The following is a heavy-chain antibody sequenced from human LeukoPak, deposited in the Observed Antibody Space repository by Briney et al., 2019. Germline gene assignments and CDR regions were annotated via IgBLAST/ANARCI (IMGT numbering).Heavy chain of an antibody. V-gene: IGHV4-39*07. CDR1: GRSVSGSYYY. J-gene: IGHJ4*02. CDR2: IYYSGST. CDR3: VRDPWEDRRDDSLGY. Sequence: SQTLSLTCALSGRSVSGSYYYWGRLREPPGKGLEWFGSIYYSGSTCYNPSLRSRVSISLDTHKNLFSLELSSVTAADTAVYYCVRDPWEDRRDDSLGYWGQGTLVTVSS. D-gene: IGHD2-21*01.